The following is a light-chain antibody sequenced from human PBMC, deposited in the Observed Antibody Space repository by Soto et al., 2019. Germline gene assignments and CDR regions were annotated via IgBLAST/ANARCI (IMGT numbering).Light chain of an antibody. J-gene: IGKJ3*01. CDR3: QQSSSTPPFT. Sequence: DIQMTQSPSTLSASVGDRVTITCRASQSISNWLAWYRQKPGEAPKLLIYDASRLERGVPSRFNGSGYGTDFTLTISSLQPDDFATYYCQQSSSTPPFTFGPGTKVDIK. CDR1: QSISNW. CDR2: DAS. V-gene: IGKV1-5*01.